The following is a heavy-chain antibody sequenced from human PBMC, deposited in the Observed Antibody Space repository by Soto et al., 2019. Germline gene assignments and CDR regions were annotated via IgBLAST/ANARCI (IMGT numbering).Heavy chain of an antibody. V-gene: IGHV3-30-3*01. CDR1: GFTFSSYA. CDR3: ARVFAVAGTSFFDY. D-gene: IGHD6-19*01. J-gene: IGHJ4*02. CDR2: ISYDGSNK. Sequence: QVQLVESGGGVVQPGRSLRLSCAASGFTFSSYAMHWVRQAPGKGLEWVAAISYDGSNKYYADSVKGRFTISRDNSKNTLYLQMNSLRAEDTAVYYCARVFAVAGTSFFDYWGQGTLVTVSS.